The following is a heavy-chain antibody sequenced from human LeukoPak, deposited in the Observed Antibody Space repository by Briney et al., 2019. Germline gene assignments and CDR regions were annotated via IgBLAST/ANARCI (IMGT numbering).Heavy chain of an antibody. Sequence: PSETLSLTCTVSGSSVSSYYLSWIRQPPGKGLEWIGYIYYSGSTNYSPSLKSRVTISVDTSKNQFSLKLSSVTAADTAVYYCARGWGYFDSWGQGTLVTVSS. D-gene: IGHD7-27*01. V-gene: IGHV4-59*08. CDR3: ARGWGYFDS. CDR2: IYYSGST. J-gene: IGHJ4*02. CDR1: GSSVSSYY.